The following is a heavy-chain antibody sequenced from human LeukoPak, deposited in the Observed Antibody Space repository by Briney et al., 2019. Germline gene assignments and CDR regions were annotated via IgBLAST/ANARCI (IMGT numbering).Heavy chain of an antibody. CDR2: ISSSSSYI. J-gene: IGHJ5*02. CDR1: GFTFSSYS. D-gene: IGHD2-15*01. V-gene: IGHV3-21*01. Sequence: PGGSLRLSCAASGFTFSSYSMNWVRQAPGKGLEWVSSISSSSSYIYYADSVNGRLPISRDNAKNSLYLQMNSLRAEDTAVYYCARGGGWFDPWGQGTLVTVSS. CDR3: ARGGGWFDP.